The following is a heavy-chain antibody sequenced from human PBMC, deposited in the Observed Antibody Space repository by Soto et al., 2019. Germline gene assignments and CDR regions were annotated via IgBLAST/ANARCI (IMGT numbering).Heavy chain of an antibody. CDR2: INAGNGNT. CDR1: GYTFTGYA. D-gene: IGHD6-19*01. V-gene: IGHV1-3*01. CDR3: ARAVAVAADFDY. Sequence: ASVKVSCKASGYTFTGYAMHWVRQAPGQRLEWMGWINAGNGNTKYSQKFQGRVTITRDTSASTAYMELSSLRSEDTAVYYCARAVAVAADFDYLGQGTLLTVSS. J-gene: IGHJ4*02.